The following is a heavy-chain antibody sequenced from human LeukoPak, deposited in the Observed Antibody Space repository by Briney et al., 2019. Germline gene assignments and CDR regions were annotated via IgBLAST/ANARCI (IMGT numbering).Heavy chain of an antibody. CDR2: IYPGDSDT. J-gene: IGHJ4*02. CDR1: GYSFTSYW. V-gene: IGHV5-51*01. D-gene: IGHD3-22*01. Sequence: GESLKISCKGSGYSFTSYWFGWVRQMPGKGLEWMGIIYPGDSDTRYSPSFQGQVTISADKSISTAYLQWSSLKASDTAMYYCARRYYYYDSSGYLVGYYFDYWGQGTLVTVSS. CDR3: ARRYYYYDSSGYLVGYYFDY.